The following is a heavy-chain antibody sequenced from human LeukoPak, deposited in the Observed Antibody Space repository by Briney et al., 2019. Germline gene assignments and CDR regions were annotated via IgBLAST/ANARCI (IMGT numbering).Heavy chain of an antibody. Sequence: ASVKVSCKASGYTFTSYDINWVRQATGQGLEWMGWKNPNSGNTGYAQKFQGRVTMTRNTSISTAYMELSSLRSEDTAVYYCARVVAAAGIDYWGQGTLVTVSS. D-gene: IGHD6-13*01. CDR1: GYTFTSYD. J-gene: IGHJ4*02. CDR2: KNPNSGNT. V-gene: IGHV1-8*01. CDR3: ARVVAAAGIDY.